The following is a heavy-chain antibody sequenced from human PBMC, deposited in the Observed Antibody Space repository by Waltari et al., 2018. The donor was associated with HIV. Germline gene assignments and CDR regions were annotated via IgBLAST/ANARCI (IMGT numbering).Heavy chain of an antibody. CDR1: GFRFNNFA. J-gene: IGHJ4*02. V-gene: IGHV3-23*01. CDR3: ATLYSSSADY. CDR2: IGSSDGFA. Sequence: EVQVLESGGDLVQPGGSLRVDCVGLGFRFNNFAIYWVRQAPGKGLEWVSRIGSSDGFAKYADSVQGRFIISRDHSKNTVSLQMSSLRAEDTGIYYCATLYSSSADYWGRGTLVTVSS. D-gene: IGHD6-6*01.